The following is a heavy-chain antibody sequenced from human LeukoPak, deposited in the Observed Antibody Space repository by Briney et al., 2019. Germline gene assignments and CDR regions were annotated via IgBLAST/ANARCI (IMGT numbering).Heavy chain of an antibody. CDR1: GCSISSGDYY. CDR3: ARHDRIIASPLV. CDR2: IYYSGTT. V-gene: IGHV4-30-4*01. J-gene: IGHJ4*02. D-gene: IGHD2/OR15-2a*01. Sequence: SQTLSLTCTVSGCSISSGDYYWSWIRQPPGKGLEWIGYIYYSGTTYYNPSLKSRLTISVDTSKNQFSLNLSSVTAADTAVYYCARHDRIIASPLVWGQGILVTVSS.